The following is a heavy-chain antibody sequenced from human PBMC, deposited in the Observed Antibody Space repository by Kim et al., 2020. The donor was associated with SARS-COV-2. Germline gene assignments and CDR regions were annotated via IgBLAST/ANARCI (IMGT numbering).Heavy chain of an antibody. D-gene: IGHD3-10*01. V-gene: IGHV5-51*01. CDR3: ARTYGSAIDY. CDR2: AT. Sequence: ATRYRPSFQGQVTISAAKSVSTAYLQWSSLKASDTAMYYCARTYGSAIDYWGQGTLVTVSS. J-gene: IGHJ4*02.